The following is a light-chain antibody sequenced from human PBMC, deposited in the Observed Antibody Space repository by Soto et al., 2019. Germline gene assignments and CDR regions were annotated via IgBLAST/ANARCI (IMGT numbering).Light chain of an antibody. CDR2: DAS. J-gene: IGKJ1*01. CDR3: QQYHSYWP. V-gene: IGKV1-5*01. CDR1: QNIRSR. Sequence: DFQMTHSPSTLSASVGDRVTITCRASQNIRSRLAWFQQKPGKPPKLLIYDASILESGVPQRFSGSGSGTEFTLTISSLQTDDFSTYYCQQYHSYWPFGQGTKVE.